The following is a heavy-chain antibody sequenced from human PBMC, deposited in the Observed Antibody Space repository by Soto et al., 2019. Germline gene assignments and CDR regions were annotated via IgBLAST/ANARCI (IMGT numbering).Heavy chain of an antibody. V-gene: IGHV4-59*13. J-gene: IGHJ4*02. CDR1: GGSISGYY. D-gene: IGHD6-25*01. CDR2: VYHTGST. Sequence: SEALAVTCTLSGGSISGYYWSWVRQSPGKGLDWIGYVYHTGSTNYNPSLKTRVTISVDTSRNQFSLLLYSVTAADTAVYYCAKDYHSTAWDAAVDYWGQGTLVTVSS. CDR3: AKDYHSTAWDAAVDY.